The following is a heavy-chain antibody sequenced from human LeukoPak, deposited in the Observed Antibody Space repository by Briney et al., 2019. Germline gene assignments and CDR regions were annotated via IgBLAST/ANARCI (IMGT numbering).Heavy chain of an antibody. CDR3: ARADFCNSTSCYTAEYFQH. D-gene: IGHD2-2*02. CDR2: ISGSSNTI. CDR1: GFTFSSYS. Sequence: PGGSLRLSCAASGFTFSSYSMNWVRQAPGKGLEWVSYISGSSNTIYYTDSVKGRFTISRDNAQKSLFLQMNSLRADDTAVYYCARADFCNSTSCYTAEYFQHWGPGTLVTVSS. J-gene: IGHJ1*01. V-gene: IGHV3-48*01.